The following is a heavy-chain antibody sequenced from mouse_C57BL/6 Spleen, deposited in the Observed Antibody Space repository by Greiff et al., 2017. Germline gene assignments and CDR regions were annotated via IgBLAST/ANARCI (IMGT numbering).Heavy chain of an antibody. D-gene: IGHD1-1*01. CDR2: IDPETGGT. CDR3: TRFGSSYAMDY. Sequence: QVQLQQSGAELVRPGASVTLSCKASGYTFTDYEMHWVKQTPVHGLEWIGAIDPETGGTAYNQKFKGKAILTADKSSSTAYMELRSLTSEDSAVYCCTRFGSSYAMDYWGQGTSVTGSS. V-gene: IGHV1-15*01. CDR1: GYTFTDYE. J-gene: IGHJ4*01.